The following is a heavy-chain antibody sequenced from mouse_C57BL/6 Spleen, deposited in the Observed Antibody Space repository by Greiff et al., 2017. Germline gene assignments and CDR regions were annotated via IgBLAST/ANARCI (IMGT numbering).Heavy chain of an antibody. CDR2: INPSTGGT. V-gene: IGHV1-42*01. CDR1: GYSFTGYY. CDR3: ASFPYDGYDYAMDY. D-gene: IGHD2-3*01. Sequence: VQLQQSGPELVKPGASVKISCKASGYSFTGYYMNWVKQSPEKSLEWIGEINPSTGGTTYNQKFKAKATLTVDKSSSTAYMQLKSLTSEDSAVYYCASFPYDGYDYAMDYWGQGTSVTVSS. J-gene: IGHJ4*01.